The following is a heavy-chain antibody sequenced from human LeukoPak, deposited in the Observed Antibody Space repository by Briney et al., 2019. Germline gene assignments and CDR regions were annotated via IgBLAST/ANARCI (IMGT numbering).Heavy chain of an antibody. CDR1: GLTFGDYA. V-gene: IGHV3-23*01. CDR2: ISSSGRDT. Sequence: GGSLSLSCAASGLTFGDYAMSWVRQAPGKGLEWVSTISSSGRDTYYADSVKGRFTISRDNSKNTLYLQMNSLRAEDTAVYYCANLGGNFPPGLDYWGQGTLVTVSS. D-gene: IGHD4-23*01. CDR3: ANLGGNFPPGLDY. J-gene: IGHJ4*02.